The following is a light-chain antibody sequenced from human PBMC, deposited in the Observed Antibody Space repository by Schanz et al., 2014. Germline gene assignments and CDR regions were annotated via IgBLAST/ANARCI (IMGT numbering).Light chain of an antibody. Sequence: QSALTQPRSVSGSPGQSVTISCTGTSSDVGGYNYVSWYQHHPDKVPKLLIYEVTYRPSGVSNRFSGSKSGNTASLTISGLQAEDEADYFCSSYTSSRTPVFGGGTKLIV. V-gene: IGLV2-14*01. J-gene: IGLJ3*02. CDR3: SSYTSSRTPV. CDR2: EVT. CDR1: SSDVGGYNY.